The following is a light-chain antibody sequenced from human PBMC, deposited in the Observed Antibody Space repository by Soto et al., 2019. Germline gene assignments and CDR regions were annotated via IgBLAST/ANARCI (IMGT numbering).Light chain of an antibody. Sequence: DIVLTQSPATLSLSPGERASLSCRTSQSVGRYFAWYQQKPGQAPRLLIYDASTRAPGIPDRFSGSGSGTDFILNITSLEPEDFATYYCHPRSAWTFFPFGPGNRVDV. CDR2: DAS. CDR1: QSVGRY. CDR3: HPRSAWTFFP. J-gene: IGKJ3*01. V-gene: IGKV3-11*01.